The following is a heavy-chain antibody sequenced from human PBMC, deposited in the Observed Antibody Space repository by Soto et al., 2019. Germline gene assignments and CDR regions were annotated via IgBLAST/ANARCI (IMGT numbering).Heavy chain of an antibody. Sequence: GASVKVSCKASGGTFSSYTISWVRQAPGQGLEWMGRIIPILGIANYAQKFQGRVTITADKSTSTAYMELSSLRSEDTAVYYCAREGYDILTGLPRTSYYYYYYMDVWGKGTTVTVSS. CDR3: AREGYDILTGLPRTSYYYYYYMDV. J-gene: IGHJ6*03. CDR2: IIPILGIA. V-gene: IGHV1-69*04. D-gene: IGHD3-9*01. CDR1: GGTFSSYT.